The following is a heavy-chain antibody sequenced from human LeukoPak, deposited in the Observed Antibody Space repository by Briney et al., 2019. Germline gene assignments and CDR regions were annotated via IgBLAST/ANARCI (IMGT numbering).Heavy chain of an antibody. Sequence: SQTLSLTCTVSGGSISSGGYYWSWIRQHPGKGLEWIGYIYYSGSTNYNPSLKSRVTISVDTSKNQFSLKLSSVTAADTAVYYCARSRSYLGYFDYWGQGTLVTVSS. CDR2: IYYSGST. CDR3: ARSRSYLGYFDY. V-gene: IGHV4-31*03. CDR1: GGSISSGGYY. D-gene: IGHD2-8*01. J-gene: IGHJ4*02.